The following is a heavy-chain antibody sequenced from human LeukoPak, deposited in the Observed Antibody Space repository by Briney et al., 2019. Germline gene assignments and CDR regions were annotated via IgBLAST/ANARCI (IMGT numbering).Heavy chain of an antibody. CDR1: GGTFSSYA. Sequence: ASVKVSCKASGGTFSSYAISWVRQAPGQGLEWMGGIIPIFGTANYAQKFQGRVTITADESTSTAYMELSSLRSEDTAVYYCARDYVRGSYHHFWGQGTLVTVSS. V-gene: IGHV1-69*13. J-gene: IGHJ4*02. D-gene: IGHD3-16*02. CDR2: IIPIFGTA. CDR3: ARDYVRGSYHHF.